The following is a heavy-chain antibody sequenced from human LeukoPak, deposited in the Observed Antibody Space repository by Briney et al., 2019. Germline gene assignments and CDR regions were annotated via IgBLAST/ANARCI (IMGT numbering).Heavy chain of an antibody. D-gene: IGHD2-15*01. CDR3: ARGWIKYCSGGSCYSGSGWFDP. Sequence: SETLSLTCAVYGGSFSGYYWSWIRQPPGKGLEWIGEINHSGSTNYNPSLKSRVTISVDTSKNQFSLKLSSVTAADTAVYYRARGWIKYCSGGSCYSGSGWFDPWGQGTLVTVSS. CDR1: GGSFSGYY. CDR2: INHSGST. V-gene: IGHV4-34*01. J-gene: IGHJ5*02.